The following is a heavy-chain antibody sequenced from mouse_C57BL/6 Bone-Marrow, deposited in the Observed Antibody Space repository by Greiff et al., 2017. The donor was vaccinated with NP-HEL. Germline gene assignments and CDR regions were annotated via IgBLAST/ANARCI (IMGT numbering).Heavy chain of an antibody. CDR3: ARFITTVVATD. Sequence: QVQLQQPGAELVKPGASVKLSCKASGYTFTSYWMQWVKQRPGQGLEWIGEIDPSDSYTNYNQKFKGKATLTVDTSSSTAYMQLSSLTSKDSAVYYCARFITTVVATDWGQGTTLTVSS. CDR1: GYTFTSYW. CDR2: IDPSDSYT. D-gene: IGHD1-1*01. V-gene: IGHV1-50*01. J-gene: IGHJ2*01.